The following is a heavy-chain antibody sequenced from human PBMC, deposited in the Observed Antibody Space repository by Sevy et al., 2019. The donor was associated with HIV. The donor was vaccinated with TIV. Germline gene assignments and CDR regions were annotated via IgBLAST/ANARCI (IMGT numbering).Heavy chain of an antibody. CDR1: AFTFSSYT. Sequence: GGSLRLSCAASAFTFSSYTMHWVRQAPGKGLEWVANIIYDGSMKYYADSVKGRFTISRDNSKNTLYLQMNSLSAEDTAVYYCARDQHDYAGNVRMGWFDPWGQGILVTVSS. D-gene: IGHD4-17*01. J-gene: IGHJ5*02. V-gene: IGHV3-30-3*01. CDR3: ARDQHDYAGNVRMGWFDP. CDR2: IIYDGSMK.